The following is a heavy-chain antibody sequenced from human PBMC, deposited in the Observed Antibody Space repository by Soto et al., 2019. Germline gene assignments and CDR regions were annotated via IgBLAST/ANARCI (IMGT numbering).Heavy chain of an antibody. V-gene: IGHV3-23*01. CDR3: APGSTSMVRGGGLSSDY. D-gene: IGHD3-10*01. J-gene: IGHJ4*02. Sequence: EVQLLESGGVLVQHGGSLRLSCAASGFTFSSYAMSWFRQAPGKGLEWVSAISGSGGSTYYADSVKGRFTISRDNSKNTQYLQMNSLRAADTAVYYWAPGSTSMVRGGGLSSDYWGQGTLVTVSS. CDR2: ISGSGGST. CDR1: GFTFSSYA.